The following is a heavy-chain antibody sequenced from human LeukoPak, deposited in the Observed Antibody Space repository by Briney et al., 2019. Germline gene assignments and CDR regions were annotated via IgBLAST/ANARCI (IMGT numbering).Heavy chain of an antibody. V-gene: IGHV1-69*13. CDR3: ARCRDSRGSSPIWFGELEYYFDY. CDR2: IIPIFGTA. CDR1: GGTFSSYA. D-gene: IGHD3-10*01. Sequence: GASVKVSCKASGGTFSSYAISWVRQAPGQGLEWMGGIIPIFGTASYAQKFQGRVTITADESTSTAYMELSCLRSEDTAVYYCARCRDSRGSSPIWFGELEYYFDYWGQGTLVTVSS. J-gene: IGHJ4*02.